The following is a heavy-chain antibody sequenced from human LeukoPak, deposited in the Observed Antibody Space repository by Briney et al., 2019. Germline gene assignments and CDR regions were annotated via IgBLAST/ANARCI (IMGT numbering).Heavy chain of an antibody. CDR1: GGSISSGGYY. V-gene: IGHV4-31*03. Sequence: SETLSLTCTVSGGSISSGGYYWRWIRQHPGKGLEWIGYIYYSGSTYYNPSLKSRVTISVDTSKNQFSLKLSSVTAADTAVYYCARNTYGGYYFGYWGQGTLVTVSS. D-gene: IGHD5-12*01. J-gene: IGHJ4*02. CDR2: IYYSGST. CDR3: ARNTYGGYYFGY.